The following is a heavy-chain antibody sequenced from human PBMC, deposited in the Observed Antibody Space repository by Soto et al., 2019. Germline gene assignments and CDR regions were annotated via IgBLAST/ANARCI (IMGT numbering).Heavy chain of an antibody. D-gene: IGHD2-15*01. V-gene: IGHV1-3*01. CDR3: AGSHCSGGSCLLGPLDY. CDR1: GYTFTSYG. Sequence: ASVKVSCKASGYTFTSYGMHWVRQAPGQRLEWMGWINAGNGNTKYSQKFQGRVTITRDTSASTAYMELSSLRSEDTAVYYCAGSHCSGGSCLLGPLDYWGQGTLVTVSS. J-gene: IGHJ4*02. CDR2: INAGNGNT.